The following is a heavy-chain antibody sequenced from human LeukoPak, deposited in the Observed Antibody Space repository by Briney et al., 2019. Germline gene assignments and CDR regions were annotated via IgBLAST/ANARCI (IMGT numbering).Heavy chain of an antibody. CDR1: GFTFSNYW. CDR3: AREQLRALDF. V-gene: IGHV3-7*04. Sequence: PGGSLRLSCAASGFTFSNYWMTWVRQAPGKGPEWVANIKQDGSEQYYVDSVKGRFTISRDNANNSLYLQMNSLRAEDTAVYYCAREQLRALDFRGQGTLVTVSS. J-gene: IGHJ4*02. D-gene: IGHD1-1*01. CDR2: IKQDGSEQ.